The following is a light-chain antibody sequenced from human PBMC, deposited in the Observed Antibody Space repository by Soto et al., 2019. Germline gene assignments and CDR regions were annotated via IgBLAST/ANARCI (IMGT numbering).Light chain of an antibody. CDR2: GTS. Sequence: EIVLTQSPGTLSLSPGERATLSCRASQSVSTNYLAWYQQKPGQAPRLLIYGTSSRATGIPDRFSGSGSGTEFTLTISRLEPEDFAVYYCQQYGSSPLFTFGPGTKLDFK. CDR1: QSVSTNY. CDR3: QQYGSSPLFT. J-gene: IGKJ3*01. V-gene: IGKV3-20*01.